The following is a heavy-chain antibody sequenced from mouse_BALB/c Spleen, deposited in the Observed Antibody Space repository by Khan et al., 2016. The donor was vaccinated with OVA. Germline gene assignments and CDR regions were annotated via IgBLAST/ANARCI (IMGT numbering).Heavy chain of an antibody. CDR1: GYSFTNYY. Sequence: VQLKESGPELMKPGASVKISCTASGYSFTNYYIHWVKQSHGQSLEWIGYIDPFNGGTNYNQKFKGTATLTVDKSSSTAYMHLSSLTSEDSAVYYCTRVGTRGWFAYWGQGTLVTVSA. CDR3: TRVGTRGWFAY. J-gene: IGHJ3*01. CDR2: IDPFNGGT. V-gene: IGHV1S135*01. D-gene: IGHD2-13*01.